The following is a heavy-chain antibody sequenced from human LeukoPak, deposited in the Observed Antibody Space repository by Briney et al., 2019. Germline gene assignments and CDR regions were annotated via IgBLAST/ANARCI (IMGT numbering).Heavy chain of an antibody. CDR2: ISWNSGSI. CDR3: AKATVVTPNDAFDI. Sequence: GGSLRLSCAASGFTFDDYAMHWVRQAPGKGLEWVSGISWNSGSIGYADSVKGRFTISRDNAKNSLYLQMNSLRAEDTALYYCAKATVVTPNDAFDIWGQGTMVTVSS. D-gene: IGHD4-23*01. CDR1: GFTFDDYA. V-gene: IGHV3-9*01. J-gene: IGHJ3*02.